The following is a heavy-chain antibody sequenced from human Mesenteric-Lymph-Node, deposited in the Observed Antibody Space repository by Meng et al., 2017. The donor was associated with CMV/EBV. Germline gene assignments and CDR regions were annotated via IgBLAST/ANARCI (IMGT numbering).Heavy chain of an antibody. J-gene: IGHJ5*02. Sequence: ASVKVSCKASGYTFTGYYMHWVRQAPGQGLEWMGWMNPNSGNTGYAQKFQGRVTMTRNTSISTAYMELSSLRSEDTAVYYCARGRLWDFWSGLNNWFDPRGQGTLVTVSS. CDR2: MNPNSGNT. D-gene: IGHD3-3*01. CDR3: ARGRLWDFWSGLNNWFDP. CDR1: GYTFTGYY. V-gene: IGHV1-8*02.